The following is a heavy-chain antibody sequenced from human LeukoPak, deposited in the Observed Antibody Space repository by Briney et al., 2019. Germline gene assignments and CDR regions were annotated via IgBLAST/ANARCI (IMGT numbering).Heavy chain of an antibody. D-gene: IGHD3-22*01. CDR2: IYYSGST. CDR3: ARRTDYYDSSGSLDAFDI. Sequence: PSETLSLTCTVSGGSISSYYWSWIRQPPGKGLEWIGYIYYSGSTNYNPSLKSRVTISVDTSKNQFSLKLSSVTAADTAVYYCARRTDYYDSSGSLDAFDIWGQGTMVTVSS. V-gene: IGHV4-59*08. CDR1: GGSISSYY. J-gene: IGHJ3*02.